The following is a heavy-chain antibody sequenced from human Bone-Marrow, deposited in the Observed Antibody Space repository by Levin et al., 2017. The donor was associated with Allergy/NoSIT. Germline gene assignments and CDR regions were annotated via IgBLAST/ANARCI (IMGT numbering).Heavy chain of an antibody. Sequence: PGGSLRLSCAASGFTFSSYGIHWIRQAPGKGLEWVAVIAFDGSDKYYADSVKGRITISRDNSKNMVYLQMNSLTSDDTALYFCARARGDWGKVGYYFDYWGQGTLVTVSS. D-gene: IGHD7-27*01. J-gene: IGHJ4*02. CDR3: ARARGDWGKVGYYFDY. CDR2: IAFDGSDK. CDR1: GFTFSSYG. V-gene: IGHV3-30*03.